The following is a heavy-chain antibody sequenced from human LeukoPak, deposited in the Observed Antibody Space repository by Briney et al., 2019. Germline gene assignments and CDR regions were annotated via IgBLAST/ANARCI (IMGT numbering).Heavy chain of an antibody. J-gene: IGHJ5*02. Sequence: GGSLRLSCAASGFTFSSYWMSWVRQAPGKGREGGANIKQDGSEKYYVDSVKGRFTISRDNAKNSLYLQMNSLRAEDTAVYYCATERGVTINWFDPWGQGTLVTVSS. CDR3: ATERGVTINWFDP. V-gene: IGHV3-7*04. CDR1: GFTFSSYW. D-gene: IGHD4-17*01. CDR2: IKQDGSEK.